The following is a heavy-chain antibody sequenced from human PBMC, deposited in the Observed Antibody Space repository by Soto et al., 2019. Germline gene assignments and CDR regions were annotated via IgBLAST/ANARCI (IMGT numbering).Heavy chain of an antibody. CDR3: ARVAGGVTISFDY. Sequence: QVQLQESGPGLVKPSETLSLTCTVSGGSISSYYWSWIRQPPGKGLEWIGYIYYSGSTNYNPSLKSRVTISVDTSKNQFSLKLSSVTAADTAVCYCARVAGGVTISFDYWGQGTLVTVSS. V-gene: IGHV4-59*01. J-gene: IGHJ4*02. CDR1: GGSISSYY. D-gene: IGHD3-9*01. CDR2: IYYSGST.